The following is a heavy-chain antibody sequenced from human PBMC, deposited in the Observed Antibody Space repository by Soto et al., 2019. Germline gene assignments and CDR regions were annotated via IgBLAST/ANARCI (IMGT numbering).Heavy chain of an antibody. V-gene: IGHV4-30-2*01. CDR2: IYQSGVT. CDR1: GDSYSISTYS. CDR3: PAMPYTSGLRLDP. D-gene: IGHD6-19*01. J-gene: IGHJ5*02. Sequence: PSETLSLTCTMSGDSYSISTYSWSWIRQPPGRALQWIGFIYQSGVTSYNPSLASRVSISLDRSNNQCSLKLKSVTAADTAVYFCPAMPYTSGLRLDPWDPGTLVT.